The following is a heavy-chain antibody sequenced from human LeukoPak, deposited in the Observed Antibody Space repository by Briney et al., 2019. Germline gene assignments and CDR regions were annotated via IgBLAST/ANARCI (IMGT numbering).Heavy chain of an antibody. V-gene: IGHV1-69*04. CDR3: ARDLVISDPFDY. CDR1: GGTFSSYA. Sequence: ASVKVSCKASGGTFSSYAISWVRQAPGQGLEWMGRIIPILGIANYAQNLQGRVTMTTDTSTSTAYMELRSLRSDDTAVYYCARDLVISDPFDYWGQGTLVTVSS. CDR2: IIPILGIA. J-gene: IGHJ4*02. D-gene: IGHD6-6*01.